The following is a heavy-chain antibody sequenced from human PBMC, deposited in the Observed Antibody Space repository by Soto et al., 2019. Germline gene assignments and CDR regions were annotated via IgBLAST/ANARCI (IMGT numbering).Heavy chain of an antibody. Sequence: ETLSLTCTVSGGSISSYYWSWIRQPAGKGLEWIGRIYTSGSTNYNPSLKSRVTMSVDTSKNQFSLKLSSVTAADTAVYYCAREPPLPIAAAGVHYYGMDVWGQGTTVTVSS. CDR1: GGSISSYY. CDR3: AREPPLPIAAAGVHYYGMDV. D-gene: IGHD6-13*01. V-gene: IGHV4-4*07. J-gene: IGHJ6*02. CDR2: IYTSGST.